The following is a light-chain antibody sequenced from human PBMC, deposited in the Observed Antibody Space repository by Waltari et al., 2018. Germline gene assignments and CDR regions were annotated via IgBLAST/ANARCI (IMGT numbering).Light chain of an antibody. V-gene: IGKV3-15*01. Sequence: EIVMTQSPATLSVSPGERATLSCRASQNVNNNLAWYQQKPGQPPRLLIYGASTRATGIPARFSGSGSGTEFTLTISSMQSEDFAVYYCQQYNNWPPVTFGPGTKVDIK. CDR2: GAS. J-gene: IGKJ3*01. CDR1: QNVNNN. CDR3: QQYNNWPPVT.